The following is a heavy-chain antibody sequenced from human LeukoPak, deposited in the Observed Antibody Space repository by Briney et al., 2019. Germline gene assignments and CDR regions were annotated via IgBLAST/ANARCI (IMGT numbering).Heavy chain of an antibody. CDR1: GFTFSSYA. CDR2: IKTDGSQI. V-gene: IGHV3-7*01. Sequence: GGSLRLSRAASGFTFSSYAMSWVRQAPGKGLEWVANIKTDGSQIYYVDSVKGRFTISRDNAKNSLYLQMNSLRAEDTAVYYCARDLNWETYWGQGTLVSVSS. D-gene: IGHD7-27*01. J-gene: IGHJ4*02. CDR3: ARDLNWETY.